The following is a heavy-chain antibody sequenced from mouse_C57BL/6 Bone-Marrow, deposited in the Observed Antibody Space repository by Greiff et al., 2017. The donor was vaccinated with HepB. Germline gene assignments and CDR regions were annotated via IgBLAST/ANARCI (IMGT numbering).Heavy chain of an antibody. D-gene: IGHD1-1*02. CDR2: ISSGGSYT. Sequence: DVMLVESGGDLVKPGGSLKLSCAASGFTFSSYGMSWVRQTPDKRLEWVATISSGGSYTYYPDSVKGRFTISRDNAKNTLYLQMSSLKSEDTAMYYCARPFMVHDLYFDYWGQGTTLTVSS. CDR3: ARPFMVHDLYFDY. CDR1: GFTFSSYG. V-gene: IGHV5-6*02. J-gene: IGHJ2*01.